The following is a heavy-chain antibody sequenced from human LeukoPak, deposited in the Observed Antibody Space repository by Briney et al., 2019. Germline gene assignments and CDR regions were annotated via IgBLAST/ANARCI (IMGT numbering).Heavy chain of an antibody. CDR1: GGSISSGSYY. Sequence: SETLSLTCTVSGGSISSGSYYWSRIRQPAGKGLEWIGRIYTSGSTNYNPSLKSRVTISVDTSKNQFSLKLSSVTAADTAVYYCARSRYYYDSSGYPHVGNFDYWGQGTLVTVSS. J-gene: IGHJ4*02. D-gene: IGHD3-22*01. CDR2: IYTSGST. CDR3: ARSRYYYDSSGYPHVGNFDY. V-gene: IGHV4-61*02.